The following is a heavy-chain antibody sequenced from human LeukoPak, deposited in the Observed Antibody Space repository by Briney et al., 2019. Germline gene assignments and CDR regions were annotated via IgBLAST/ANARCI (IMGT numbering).Heavy chain of an antibody. D-gene: IGHD5-24*01. Sequence: PSETLSLTCTVSGGSISSYYWSWIRQPPGKGLEWIGYIYYSGSTNYNPSLKGRVTISVDTSKNQFSLKLSSVTAADTAVYYCARLLTGYTFDYWGQGTLVTVSS. V-gene: IGHV4-59*08. CDR1: GGSISSYY. CDR3: ARLLTGYTFDY. CDR2: IYYSGST. J-gene: IGHJ4*02.